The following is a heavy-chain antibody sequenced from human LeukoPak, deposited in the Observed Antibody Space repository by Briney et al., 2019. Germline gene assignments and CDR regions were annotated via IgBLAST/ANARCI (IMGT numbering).Heavy chain of an antibody. CDR3: ARGSRGAARAGRFGY. V-gene: IGHV4-34*01. CDR1: GGSFSGYY. J-gene: IGHJ4*02. CDR2: INHSGST. D-gene: IGHD6-6*01. Sequence: SETLSLTCAVYGGSFSGYYWSWIRQPPGKGLEWIGEINHSGSTNYNPSLKSRVTISVDTSKSQFSLKLSSVTAADTAVYYCARGSRGAARAGRFGYWGQGTLVTVSS.